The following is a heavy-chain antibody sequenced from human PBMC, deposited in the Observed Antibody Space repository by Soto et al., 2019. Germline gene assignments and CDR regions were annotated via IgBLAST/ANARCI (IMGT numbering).Heavy chain of an antibody. J-gene: IGHJ6*03. CDR2: ISWNSGSI. CDR1: GFTFDDYA. D-gene: IGHD6-6*01. Sequence: GGSLRLSCAASGFTFDDYAMHWVRQAPGKGLEWVSGISWNSGSIGYADSVKGRFTISRDNAKNSLYLQMNSLRAEDTALYYCAKEAYSSSSEVSEEDVQLHYYYMDVWGKGTTVTV. V-gene: IGHV3-9*01. CDR3: AKEAYSSSSEVSEEDVQLHYYYMDV.